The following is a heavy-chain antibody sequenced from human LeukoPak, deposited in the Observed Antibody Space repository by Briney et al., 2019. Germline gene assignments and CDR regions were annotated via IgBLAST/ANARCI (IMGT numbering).Heavy chain of an antibody. Sequence: GASVKVSCKASGYTFTGYYMHWVRQAPGQGLEWMGWINPNSGGTNYAQKFQGRVTMTRDTSISTAYMELSRLRSDDTAVYYCARVELERLINGGPASYYYYGRDVWGKGTTVTVSS. CDR1: GYTFTGYY. CDR2: INPNSGGT. CDR3: ARVELERLINGGPASYYYYGRDV. V-gene: IGHV1-2*02. J-gene: IGHJ6*04. D-gene: IGHD1-1*01.